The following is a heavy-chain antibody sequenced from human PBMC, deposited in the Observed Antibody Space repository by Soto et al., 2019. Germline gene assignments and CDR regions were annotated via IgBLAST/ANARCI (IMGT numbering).Heavy chain of an antibody. CDR3: ARHLVASFDY. J-gene: IGHJ4*02. CDR1: GGSISSYY. CDR2: IYYSGST. V-gene: IGHV4-59*08. Sequence: SETVSLTCTVSGGSISSYYWSWIRQPPGKGLEWIGYIYYSGSTNYNPSLKSRVTISVDTSKNQFSLKLSSVTAADTAVYYCARHLVASFDYWGQGTLVTVSS.